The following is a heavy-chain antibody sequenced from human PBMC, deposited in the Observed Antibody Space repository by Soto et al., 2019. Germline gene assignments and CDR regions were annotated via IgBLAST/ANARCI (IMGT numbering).Heavy chain of an antibody. CDR1: GGSIGSGGYY. J-gene: IGHJ4*02. CDR3: ASAHSFYCSSIGCYPVGFDY. D-gene: IGHD2-2*01. CDR2: IYYSGST. Sequence: SETLSLTWTVSGGSIGSGGYYWSWIRQHPGKGLEWIGYIYYSGSTYYNPSLKSRVTISVDTSKNQFSLKLSSVTAANTAVYYCASAHSFYCSSIGCYPVGFDYWGQGTLVTVSS. V-gene: IGHV4-31*02.